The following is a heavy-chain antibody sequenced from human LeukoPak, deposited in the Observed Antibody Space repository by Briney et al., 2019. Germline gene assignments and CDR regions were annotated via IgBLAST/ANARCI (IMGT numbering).Heavy chain of an antibody. CDR2: IKDDGSEK. D-gene: IGHD3-3*01. Sequence: GGSLRLSCAGSGFTFSSHWMNWVRQAPGKGLEWVASIKDDGSEKHYVDSVSGRFTISRDNAKNSLHLQMSSLRAEDTAVYYCARRGITISGVLVYHYSGLDVWGQGTTVTVSS. V-gene: IGHV3-7*01. J-gene: IGHJ6*02. CDR1: GFTFSSHW. CDR3: ARRGITISGVLVYHYSGLDV.